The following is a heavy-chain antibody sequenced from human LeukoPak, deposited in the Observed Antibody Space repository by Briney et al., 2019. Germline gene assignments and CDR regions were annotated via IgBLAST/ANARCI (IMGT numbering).Heavy chain of an antibody. CDR3: AKTPDYDFWSGYHYEIYFDY. Sequence: GGSLRLSCAASGFTFSSYAMSWVRQAPGKGLEWVSAISGSGGSTYYADSVKGRLTISRDNSKNTLYLQMNSLRAEDTAVYYCAKTPDYDFWSGYHYEIYFDYWGQGTLVTVSS. V-gene: IGHV3-23*01. CDR1: GFTFSSYA. D-gene: IGHD3-3*01. J-gene: IGHJ4*02. CDR2: ISGSGGST.